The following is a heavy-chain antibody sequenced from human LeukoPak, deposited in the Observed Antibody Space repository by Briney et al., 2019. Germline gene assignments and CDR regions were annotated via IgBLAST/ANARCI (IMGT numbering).Heavy chain of an antibody. Sequence: GGSLRLYCAASGFTFDDYTMDWVRHGPGMGLEWVSRICWDGGSTYYADSVKGRFTISRDNSTNSLYLQMNSLRTEDTALYYCAKVGHSSGCYALAYYYYYTDVWGKGTTVTVSS. D-gene: IGHD6-19*01. V-gene: IGHV3-43*01. CDR1: GFTFDDYT. J-gene: IGHJ6*03. CDR3: AKVGHSSGCYALAYYYYYTDV. CDR2: ICWDGGST.